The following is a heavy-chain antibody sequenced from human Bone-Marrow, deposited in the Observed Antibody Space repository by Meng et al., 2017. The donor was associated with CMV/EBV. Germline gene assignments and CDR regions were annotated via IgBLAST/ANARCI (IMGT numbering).Heavy chain of an antibody. V-gene: IGHV1-69*05. CDR3: ARWVVVVPAGGYYYYYGMDV. D-gene: IGHD2-2*01. CDR2: IIPIFGTA. Sequence: VKVSCKASGGTFSRYAIRWVRQAPGQGLELKGGIIPIFGTANYAQKFQGSVTITTDESTSTAYVELSSLRSEDTAVYYCARWVVVVPAGGYYYYYGMDVLGQGTTVTVSS. J-gene: IGHJ6*02. CDR1: GGTFSRYA.